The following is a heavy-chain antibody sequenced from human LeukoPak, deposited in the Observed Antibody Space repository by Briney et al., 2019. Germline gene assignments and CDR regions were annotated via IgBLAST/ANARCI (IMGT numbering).Heavy chain of an antibody. Sequence: ASLKLSCTASGYTFTSYGISWVRQAPGQGLEWMGWISAYNSNRNYAQKLQGRFTMTTDTSTRTAYMELRSLRSDDTAVYYCARESRDGYTLDYWGQGTLVTVSS. CDR1: GYTFTSYG. D-gene: IGHD5-24*01. CDR2: ISAYNSNR. J-gene: IGHJ4*02. CDR3: ARESRDGYTLDY. V-gene: IGHV1-18*01.